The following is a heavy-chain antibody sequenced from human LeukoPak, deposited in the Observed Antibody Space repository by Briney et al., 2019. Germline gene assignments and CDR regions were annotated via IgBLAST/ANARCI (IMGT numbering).Heavy chain of an antibody. Sequence: GGSLRLSCAASGFTFSSYEMNWVRQVPGKGLEWVSYISSRGSTIYYADSVKGRFTISRDNAKNSLYLQMNSLRAEDTAVYYCARAELAHWGYYFDYWGQGTLVTVSS. D-gene: IGHD3-16*01. V-gene: IGHV3-48*03. CDR2: ISSRGSTI. CDR3: ARAELAHWGYYFDY. CDR1: GFTFSSYE. J-gene: IGHJ4*02.